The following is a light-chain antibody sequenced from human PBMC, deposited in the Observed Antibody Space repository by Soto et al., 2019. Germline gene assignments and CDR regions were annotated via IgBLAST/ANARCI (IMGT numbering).Light chain of an antibody. CDR3: QQYGSSPRT. CDR2: DAS. J-gene: IGKJ1*01. V-gene: IGKV3-20*01. CDR1: QSVSSSY. Sequence: EIVLTQSPGTLSLSPGERATLSCRASQSVSSSYLAWYQQKPGQAPRLLIYDASSRSTGIPDRFSGSGSGTDFTFTISRLEPKYFAVYYCQQYGSSPRTFGQGTNVVI.